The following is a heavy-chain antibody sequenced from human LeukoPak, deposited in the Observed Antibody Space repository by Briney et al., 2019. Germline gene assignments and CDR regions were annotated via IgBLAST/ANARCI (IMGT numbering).Heavy chain of an antibody. V-gene: IGHV3-7*01. CDR2: INQDGSER. D-gene: IGHD6-13*01. CDR3: GRVIAGAIDY. J-gene: IGHJ4*02. Sequence: GGSLRLSCAASGFTFSSHLMSWVRQAPGKGLEWVANINQDGSERFYVDFVKGRFAISRDNADNSMYLQMNSLRAEDTAVYYCGRVIAGAIDYWGQGTLVTVSS. CDR1: GFTFSSHL.